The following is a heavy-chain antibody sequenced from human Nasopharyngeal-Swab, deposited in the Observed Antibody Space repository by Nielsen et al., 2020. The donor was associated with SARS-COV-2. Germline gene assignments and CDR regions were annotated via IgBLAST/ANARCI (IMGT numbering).Heavy chain of an antibody. V-gene: IGHV4-34*01. CDR3: ARWYSSSWYFCWFDP. CDR1: GGSFSGYY. Sequence: GSLRLSCAVYGGSFSGYYWSWIRQPPGKGLEWIGKINHSGSDNYNPSLKSRVTISVDTSKNQFSLKLSSVTAADTAVYYCARWYSSSWYFCWFDPWGQGTLVTVSS. J-gene: IGHJ5*02. D-gene: IGHD6-13*01. CDR2: INHSGSD.